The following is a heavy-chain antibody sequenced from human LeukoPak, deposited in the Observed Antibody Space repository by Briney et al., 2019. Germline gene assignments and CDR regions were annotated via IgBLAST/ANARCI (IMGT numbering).Heavy chain of an antibody. V-gene: IGHV3-73*01. Sequence: GGSLRLSCAASGFTFSGSAMHWVRQASGKGLEWVGRIRSKTNSYATSYAASVKGRFALSRDDSKNTAYLQMNSLRAEDTAVYYCAKDRLGAILYFDYWGQGTLVTVSS. CDR1: GFTFSGSA. J-gene: IGHJ4*02. CDR3: AKDRLGAILYFDY. CDR2: IRSKTNSYAT. D-gene: IGHD1-26*01.